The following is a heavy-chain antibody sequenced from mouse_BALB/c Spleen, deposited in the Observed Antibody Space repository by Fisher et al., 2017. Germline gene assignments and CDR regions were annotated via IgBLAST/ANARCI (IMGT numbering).Heavy chain of an antibody. D-gene: IGHD2-14*01. V-gene: IGHV1-20*01. Sequence: KFKGKATLTVDKSSSTAHMELLSLTSEDSAVYYCARPYYRYDKYFDVWGAGTTVTVSS. J-gene: IGHJ1*01. CDR3: ARPYYRYDKYFDV.